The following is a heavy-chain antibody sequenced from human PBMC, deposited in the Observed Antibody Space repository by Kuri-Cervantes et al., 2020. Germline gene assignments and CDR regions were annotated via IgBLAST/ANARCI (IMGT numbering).Heavy chain of an antibody. CDR1: GFTFSSYG. Sequence: GESLKISCAASGFTFSSYGMHWVRQAPGKRLEWVAVIWYDGSNKYYADSVKGRFTISRDNSKNTLYLQMNSLRAEDMAVYYCARAVVTHFDYWGQGTLVTVSS. J-gene: IGHJ4*02. D-gene: IGHD4-23*01. V-gene: IGHV3-33*01. CDR2: IWYDGSNK. CDR3: ARAVVTHFDY.